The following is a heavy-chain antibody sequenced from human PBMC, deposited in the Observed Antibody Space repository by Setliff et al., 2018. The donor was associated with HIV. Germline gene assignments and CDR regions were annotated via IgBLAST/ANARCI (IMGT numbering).Heavy chain of an antibody. Sequence: GGSLRLSCEASGFTFSTYSMNWVRQAPGKGLEWVSSISSSSRSKYYADSVKGRFTISRDNAKNSLYLQMNSLTAEDTAVYYCARGGSNSWSPFDYWGQGTLVTSPQ. CDR1: GFTFSTYS. CDR3: ARGGSNSWSPFDY. V-gene: IGHV3-21*01. CDR2: ISSSSRSK. D-gene: IGHD6-13*01. J-gene: IGHJ4*02.